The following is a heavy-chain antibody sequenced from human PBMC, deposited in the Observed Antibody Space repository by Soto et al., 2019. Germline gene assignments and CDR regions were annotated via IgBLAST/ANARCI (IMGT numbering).Heavy chain of an antibody. Sequence: ASVKVSCKASGGTFSSYTISWVRQAPGQGLEWMGRIIPILGIANYAQKFQGRVTITADKSTSTAYMELSSLRSEDTAVYYFAWTYYDILTDTSNWFGPWGQGALVTVSS. CDR1: GGTFSSYT. J-gene: IGHJ5*02. D-gene: IGHD3-9*01. CDR2: IIPILGIA. CDR3: AWTYYDILTDTSNWFGP. V-gene: IGHV1-69*02.